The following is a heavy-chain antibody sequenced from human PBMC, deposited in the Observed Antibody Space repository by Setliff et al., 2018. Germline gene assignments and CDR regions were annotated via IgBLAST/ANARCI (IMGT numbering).Heavy chain of an antibody. Sequence: ASVKVSCKAFGYTFAKYGTSWVRQAPGQGLEWMGWISGYNGYTVYAQKLQGRVTLTTDTSTSTAYMEVRSLRSDDTAQYYCMRDRAAIVVGPPTAAFDIWGQGTMVTVSS. CDR3: MRDRAAIVVGPPTAAFDI. D-gene: IGHD2-2*01. J-gene: IGHJ3*02. CDR2: ISGYNGYT. CDR1: GYTFAKYG. V-gene: IGHV1-18*01.